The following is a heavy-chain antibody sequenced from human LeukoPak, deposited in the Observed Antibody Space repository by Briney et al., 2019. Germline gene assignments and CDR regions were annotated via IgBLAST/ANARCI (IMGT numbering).Heavy chain of an antibody. CDR2: ISWNSGSI. CDR3: AKDRSGSYGAFDI. CDR1: GFTFDDYA. V-gene: IGHV3-9*01. D-gene: IGHD1-26*01. J-gene: IGHJ3*02. Sequence: GRSLRLSCAASGFTFDDYAMHWVRQAPGKGLEWVSGISWNSGSIGYADSVKGRFTISRDNAKNSLYLQMNSLRAEDTALYYCAKDRSGSYGAFDIWGQGTMVTVSS.